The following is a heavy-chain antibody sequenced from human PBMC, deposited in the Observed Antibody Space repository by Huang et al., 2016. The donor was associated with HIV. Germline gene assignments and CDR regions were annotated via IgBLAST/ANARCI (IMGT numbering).Heavy chain of an antibody. CDR2: INAGNGYT. Sequence: QVHLVQSGAEVKKPGASVMVSCRASGYTFTNYARQWVRQAPGQGREWMAGINAGNGYTRYSQKFQGRGTMTRDTSANTAYMELSSLRSEDTAVYYCARGGFDPWGQGTLVTVSS. D-gene: IGHD3-16*01. CDR3: ARGGFDP. V-gene: IGHV1-3*01. J-gene: IGHJ5*02. CDR1: GYTFTNYA.